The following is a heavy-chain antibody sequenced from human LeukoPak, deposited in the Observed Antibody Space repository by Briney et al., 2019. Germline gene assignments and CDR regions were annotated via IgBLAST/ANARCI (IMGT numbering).Heavy chain of an antibody. V-gene: IGHV4-59*11. CDR2: IYYSGST. Sequence: PSETLSLTCAVSGDSISDHYWSWIRQPPGKGLEWIGYIYYSGSTNYNPSLKSRVAISVDTSKNQFSLKVSSVTAADTAVYYCAREKSSGCNWFDPWGQGTLVTVSS. J-gene: IGHJ5*02. CDR1: GDSISDHY. CDR3: AREKSSGCNWFDP. D-gene: IGHD6-19*01.